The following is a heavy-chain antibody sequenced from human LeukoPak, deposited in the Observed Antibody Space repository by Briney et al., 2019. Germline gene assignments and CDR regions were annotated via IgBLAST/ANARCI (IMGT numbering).Heavy chain of an antibody. CDR2: ISDSGDYT. J-gene: IGHJ4*02. D-gene: IGHD2-8*01. V-gene: IGHV3-23*01. Sequence: PGGSLRLSCAGSGFTFSSYAMSWVRQAPGQGLEWVSVISDSGDYTSYADSVRGRFTISRDNSRNTLYLQMISLRPEDTAVYYCPKDTSIRTYCTNGVCSPFDYWGQGTLVTVSS. CDR3: PKDTSIRTYCTNGVCSPFDY. CDR1: GFTFSSYA.